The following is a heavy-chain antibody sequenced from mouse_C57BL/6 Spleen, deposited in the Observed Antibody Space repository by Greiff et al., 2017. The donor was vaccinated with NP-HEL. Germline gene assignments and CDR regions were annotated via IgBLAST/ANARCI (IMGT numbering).Heavy chain of an antibody. V-gene: IGHV1-81*01. Sequence: VQLQQSGAELARPGASVKLSCKASGYTFTSYGISWVKQRTGQGLEWIGEIYPRSGNTYYNEKFKGQATLTAEKASSTAYMELRSLTSEDAAVYFCARRGTTVVATNAMDDWGQGTSVTVSS. J-gene: IGHJ4*01. D-gene: IGHD1-1*01. CDR1: GYTFTSYG. CDR2: IYPRSGNT. CDR3: ARRGTTVVATNAMDD.